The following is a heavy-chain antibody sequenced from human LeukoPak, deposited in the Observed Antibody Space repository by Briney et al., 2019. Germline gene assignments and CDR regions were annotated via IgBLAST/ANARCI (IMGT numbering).Heavy chain of an antibody. CDR3: ARDRNPYCGGDCYPGDYYFYMDV. Sequence: SETLSPTCTVSGGSISTYYWSWIRQPPGKGLEWVGYIYYSGSTNYNPSLKSRVTISVDTSKNQFCLKLTSVTAADTAVYYCARDRNPYCGGDCYPGDYYFYMDVWGKGTTVTVSS. CDR2: IYYSGST. CDR1: GGSISTYY. D-gene: IGHD2-21*01. J-gene: IGHJ6*03. V-gene: IGHV4-59*01.